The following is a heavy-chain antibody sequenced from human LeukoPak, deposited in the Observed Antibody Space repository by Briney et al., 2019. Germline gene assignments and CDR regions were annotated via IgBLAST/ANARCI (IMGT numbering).Heavy chain of an antibody. V-gene: IGHV4-39*01. Sequence: SETLSLTCTVSDGSISSSSYYWGWIRQPPGKGLEWIGSIYYIGSTYYNPSLKSRVTISVDTSKNQFSLKLSSVTAADTAVYYCARHGAIRYHYDSRDYYGVVVWGHGTAVTVSS. CDR3: ARHGAIRYHYDSRDYYGVVV. CDR2: IYYIGST. J-gene: IGHJ6*02. CDR1: DGSISSSSYY. D-gene: IGHD3-22*01.